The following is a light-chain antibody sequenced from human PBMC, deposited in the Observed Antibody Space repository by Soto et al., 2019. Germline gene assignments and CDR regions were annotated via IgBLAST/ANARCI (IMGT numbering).Light chain of an antibody. J-gene: IGKJ4*02. Sequence: EIVMTQSPATLSVSPGERVTLSCRASQSINKDLAWYQQKADQTPRLLIYGVSTRAYGTPARFRGSGSGTDFALTINSLQSDDLAVYYCQQYFTWPLTFGGGTKV. V-gene: IGKV3-15*01. CDR2: GVS. CDR3: QQYFTWPLT. CDR1: QSINKD.